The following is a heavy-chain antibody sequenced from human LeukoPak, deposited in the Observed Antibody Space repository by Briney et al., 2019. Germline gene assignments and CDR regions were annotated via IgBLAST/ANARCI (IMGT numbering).Heavy chain of an antibody. J-gene: IGHJ5*02. V-gene: IGHV1-2*02. Sequence: ASVKVSCKASGYTFTGYYMHWVRQAPGQGLEWMGWINPNSGGTNYAQKFQGRVTMTRDTSISTAYMELSRLRSDDTAVYYCARGVDYYDSSGYYNWFDPWGQGTLVTVSS. D-gene: IGHD3-22*01. CDR2: INPNSGGT. CDR1: GYTFTGYY. CDR3: ARGVDYYDSSGYYNWFDP.